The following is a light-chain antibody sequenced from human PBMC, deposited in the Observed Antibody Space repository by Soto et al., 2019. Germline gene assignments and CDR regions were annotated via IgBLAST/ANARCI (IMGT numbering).Light chain of an antibody. Sequence: EIVLTQSPATLSVSPGETVTLSCRASQSVSINVAWYQQKPGQSPRLLISGASTRATGIPASFSGSGSGTEFTLTISSLQSEDFGIYFCQQYYNWPRTFGQGTKVDIK. V-gene: IGKV3-15*01. CDR1: QSVSIN. CDR3: QQYYNWPRT. J-gene: IGKJ1*01. CDR2: GAS.